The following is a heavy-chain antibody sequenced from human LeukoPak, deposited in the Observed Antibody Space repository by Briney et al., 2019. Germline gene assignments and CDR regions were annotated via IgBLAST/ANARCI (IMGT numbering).Heavy chain of an antibody. J-gene: IGHJ4*02. CDR3: AKGSRFDYDISTGYPDY. Sequence: PGGSLRLSCAASGFTFDDYAMHWVRQAPGKGLEWVSGISWNSGSIGYADSVKGRFTISRDNAKNSLYLQMNSLRAEDTALYYCAKGSRFDYDISTGYPDYWGQGTLVTVSS. CDR2: ISWNSGSI. V-gene: IGHV3-9*01. CDR1: GFTFDDYA. D-gene: IGHD3-9*01.